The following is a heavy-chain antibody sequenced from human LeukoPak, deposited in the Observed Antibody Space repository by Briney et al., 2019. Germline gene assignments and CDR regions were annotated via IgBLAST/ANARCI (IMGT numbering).Heavy chain of an antibody. CDR1: GYTFTSYY. V-gene: IGHV1-46*01. CDR2: INPSGGST. Sequence: ASVNVSCKASGYTFTSYYMHWVRQAPGQGLEWMGIINPSGGSTSYAQKFQGRVTMTRDTSTSTVYMELSSLRSEDTAVYYCARDAYYDFWSGYYPYYYYGMDVWGQGTTVTVSS. D-gene: IGHD3-3*01. J-gene: IGHJ6*02. CDR3: ARDAYYDFWSGYYPYYYYGMDV.